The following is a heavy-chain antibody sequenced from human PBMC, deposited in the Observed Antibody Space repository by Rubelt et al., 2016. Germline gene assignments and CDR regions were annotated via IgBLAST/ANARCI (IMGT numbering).Heavy chain of an antibody. CDR1: GGSISSYY. Sequence: QVRLQESGPGLVKPSETLSLTCTVSGGSISSYYWSWIRQPAGKGLEWIGRLYNSGSTNYNPSIKSRVTRSVDTAKNQLSLKLSSVTAADTAVYHCARDRGSSSWYGVDYWGQGTLVTVSS. J-gene: IGHJ4*02. CDR3: ARDRGSSSWYGVDY. D-gene: IGHD6-13*01. V-gene: IGHV4-4*07. CDR2: LYNSGST.